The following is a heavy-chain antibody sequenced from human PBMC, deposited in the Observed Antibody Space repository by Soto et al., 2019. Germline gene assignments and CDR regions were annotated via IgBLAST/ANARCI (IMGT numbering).Heavy chain of an antibody. CDR1: GFTFSSYA. J-gene: IGHJ4*02. Sequence: GGSLRLSCAASGFTFSSYAMHWVRQAPGKGLEWVAVISYNGSNKYYADSVKGRFTISRDNSKNTLYLQMNSLRAEDTAVYYCARDRGGMGYCTNGVCYRGNYFDYWGQGTLVTVSS. D-gene: IGHD2-8*01. V-gene: IGHV3-30-3*01. CDR3: ARDRGGMGYCTNGVCYRGNYFDY. CDR2: ISYNGSNK.